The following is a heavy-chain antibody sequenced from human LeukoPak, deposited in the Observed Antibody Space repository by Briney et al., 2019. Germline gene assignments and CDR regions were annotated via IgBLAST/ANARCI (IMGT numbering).Heavy chain of an antibody. V-gene: IGHV4-31*03. CDR1: GGSISSGGYY. D-gene: IGHD3-9*01. J-gene: IGHJ4*02. CDR3: ARGGWKPYYDILTGYFRAFDY. Sequence: PSQTLSLTCTVSGGSISSGGYYWSWIRQHPGKGLEWIGYIYTSGSTNYNPSLKSRVTISVDTSKNQFSLKLSSVTAADTAVYYCARGGWKPYYDILTGYFRAFDYWGQGTLVTVSS. CDR2: IYTSGST.